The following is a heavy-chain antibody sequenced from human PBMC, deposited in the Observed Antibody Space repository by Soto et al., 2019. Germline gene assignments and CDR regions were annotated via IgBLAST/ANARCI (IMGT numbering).Heavy chain of an antibody. J-gene: IGHJ3*02. CDR1: GGSISSGGYY. Sequence: QVQLQESGPGLVKPSQTLSLTCTVSGGSISSGGYYWSWIRQHPGKGLEWIGYIYYSGSTYYNPSLKNRVTISVDTSKNQFSLKLSSVTAADTAVYYCARPGYSSSWVYAFDIWGQGTMVTVSS. D-gene: IGHD6-13*01. CDR3: ARPGYSSSWVYAFDI. V-gene: IGHV4-31*03. CDR2: IYYSGST.